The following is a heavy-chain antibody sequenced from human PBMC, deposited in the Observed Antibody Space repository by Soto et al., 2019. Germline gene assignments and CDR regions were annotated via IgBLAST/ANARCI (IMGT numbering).Heavy chain of an antibody. Sequence: GESRKISCKGSGYTFTNYWIAWVRQMSGKGLEWMGSIYPGDSDTRYSPSFRGQVTISADKSISTAYLQWSSLKASDTAIYYCAIRGASQWLKFWGQGTLVTVSS. CDR1: GYTFTNYW. D-gene: IGHD6-19*01. CDR2: IYPGDSDT. V-gene: IGHV5-51*01. CDR3: AIRGASQWLKF. J-gene: IGHJ4*02.